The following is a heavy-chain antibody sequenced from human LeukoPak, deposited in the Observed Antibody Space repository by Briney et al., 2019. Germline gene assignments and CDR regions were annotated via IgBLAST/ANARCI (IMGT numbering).Heavy chain of an antibody. D-gene: IGHD6-19*01. V-gene: IGHV4-39*01. CDR2: MYYSGST. CDR3: ASLRSLMTLAGLDS. CDR1: GGSISSSNYY. J-gene: IGHJ4*02. Sequence: SETLSLTCTVSGGSISSSNYYWGWIRQPPGKALEWIASMYYSGSTFYNPSLKSRVTISVDTSKNQFSLRLSSVTAADTAVYYCASLRSLMTLAGLDSWGQGTLVTVSS.